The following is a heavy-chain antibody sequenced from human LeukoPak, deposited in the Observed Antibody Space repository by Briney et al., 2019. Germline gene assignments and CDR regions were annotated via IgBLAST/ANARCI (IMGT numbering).Heavy chain of an antibody. Sequence: SETLSLTYTVSGGSISSYYWSWIRQPPGKGLEWIGYIYYSGSTNYNPSLKSRVTISVDTSKNQFSLKLSSVTAADTAVYYCARVSGTGTSFDYWGQGTLVTVSS. CDR3: ARVSGTGTSFDY. D-gene: IGHD1-7*01. CDR1: GGSISSYY. J-gene: IGHJ4*02. V-gene: IGHV4-59*01. CDR2: IYYSGST.